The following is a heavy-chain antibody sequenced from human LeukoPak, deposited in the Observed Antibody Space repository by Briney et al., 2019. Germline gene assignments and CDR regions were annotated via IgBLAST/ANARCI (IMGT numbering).Heavy chain of an antibody. CDR1: GFTFSSYG. V-gene: IGHV3-53*01. D-gene: IGHD3-10*01. CDR2: LYAGGTT. CDR3: ARGFPPAH. J-gene: IGHJ4*02. Sequence: GGSLRLSCAASGFTFSSYGMHWVRQAPGKGLEWVSILYAGGTTSYTDSVKGRFTISRDSSKNTLYLQMKSLRAEDTAVYYCARGFPPAHWGQGTLVTVSS.